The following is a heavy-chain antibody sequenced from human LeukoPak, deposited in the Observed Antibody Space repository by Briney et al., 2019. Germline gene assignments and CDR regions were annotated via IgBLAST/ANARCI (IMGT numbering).Heavy chain of an antibody. J-gene: IGHJ5*02. CDR2: IYTSGST. V-gene: IGHV4-4*07. D-gene: IGHD3-10*01. Sequence: SETLSLTCAVYGGSFSGYYWSWIRQPAGKGLEWIGRIYTSGSTNYNPSLKSRVTMSVDTSKNQFSLKLSSVTAADTAVYYCARDHPYYYGSGSYRRYNWFDPWGQGTLVTVSS. CDR1: GGSFSGYY. CDR3: ARDHPYYYGSGSYRRYNWFDP.